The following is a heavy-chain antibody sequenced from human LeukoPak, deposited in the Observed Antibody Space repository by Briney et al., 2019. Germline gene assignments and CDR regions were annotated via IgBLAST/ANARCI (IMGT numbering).Heavy chain of an antibody. D-gene: IGHD6-13*01. CDR1: GGSFSGYY. CDR2: INHSGST. J-gene: IGHJ4*02. Sequence: SETLSLTCAVYGGSFSGYYWSWIRQPPGKGLEWIGEINHSGSTNYNPSLKSRVTISVDTSKNQFSLKLSSVTAADTAVYYCAGPYSSSWYYFDYWGQGTLVTVSS. CDR3: AGPYSSSWYYFDY. V-gene: IGHV4-34*01.